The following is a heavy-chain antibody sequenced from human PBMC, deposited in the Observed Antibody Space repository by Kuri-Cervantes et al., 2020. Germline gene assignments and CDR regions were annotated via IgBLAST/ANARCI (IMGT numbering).Heavy chain of an antibody. CDR3: ARGYDGFAFDI. CDR1: GFTFSSYG. V-gene: IGHV3-30*03. Sequence: GESLKISCAASGFTFSSYGMHWVRQAPGKGLEWVAVISYDGSNKYYADSVKGRFTISRDNSKNTLYLQMNSLRAEDTAVYYCARGYDGFAFDIWGQGTMVTVSS. CDR2: ISYDGSNK. D-gene: IGHD5-12*01. J-gene: IGHJ3*02.